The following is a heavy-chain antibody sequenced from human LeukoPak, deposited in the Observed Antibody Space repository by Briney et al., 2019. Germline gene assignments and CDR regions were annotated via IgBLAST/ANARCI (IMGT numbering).Heavy chain of an antibody. CDR2: IKGDGSEK. D-gene: IGHD2-8*01. Sequence: PGGSLRLSCAASGFTFSDYWMTWVRQAPGKGLEWVANIKGDGSEKYYVDSVKGGFTISRDNAKNSLYLQMNSLRAEDTAVYYCARKNGLDYWGQGTLVTVSS. CDR3: ARKNGLDY. CDR1: GFTFSDYW. J-gene: IGHJ4*02. V-gene: IGHV3-7*01.